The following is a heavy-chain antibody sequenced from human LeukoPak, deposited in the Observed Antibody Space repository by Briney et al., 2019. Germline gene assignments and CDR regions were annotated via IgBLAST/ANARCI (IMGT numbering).Heavy chain of an antibody. V-gene: IGHV3-23*01. CDR2: IYGSGGST. D-gene: IGHD3-22*01. J-gene: IGHJ1*01. Sequence: GVPLRLSCAASGYTFSSYPMSWARQAPGKGLEWVSDIYGSGGSTYCADCVNGRYTISRDNTNNTLYLQMNRLRAEDTAVYYCATRITMIVVVISDGAEYFQHWGQGTLVTVSS. CDR3: ATRITMIVVVISDGAEYFQH. CDR1: GYTFSSYP.